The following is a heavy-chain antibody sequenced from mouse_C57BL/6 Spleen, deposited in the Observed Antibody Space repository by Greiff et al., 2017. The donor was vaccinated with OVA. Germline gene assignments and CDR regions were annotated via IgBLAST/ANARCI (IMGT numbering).Heavy chain of an antibody. V-gene: IGHV5-17*01. J-gene: IGHJ4*01. Sequence: EVKLVESGGGLVKPGGSLTLSCAASGFTFSDYGMHWVRQAPEQGLEWVAYISSGTRTISYAHTVKGRFTISRDNAKNTLFLQMTSLRSEDTAMYDCATMDYWGQGTTVTVSS. CDR2: ISSGTRTI. CDR1: GFTFSDYG. CDR3: ATMDY.